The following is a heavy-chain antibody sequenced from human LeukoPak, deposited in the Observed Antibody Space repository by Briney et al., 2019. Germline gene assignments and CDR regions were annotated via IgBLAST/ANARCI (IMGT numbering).Heavy chain of an antibody. CDR3: ARGGGYGDYIGWFDP. CDR1: GGSISSYY. D-gene: IGHD4-17*01. CDR2: FYTSGST. J-gene: IGHJ5*02. Sequence: PSETLSLTCTVSGGSISSYYWSWIRQPAGKGLEWIGRFYTSGSTNYNPSLKSRVTMSVDTSKNQFSLQLTSVTAADTAVYYGARGGGYGDYIGWFDPWGQGTLVSVSS. V-gene: IGHV4-4*07.